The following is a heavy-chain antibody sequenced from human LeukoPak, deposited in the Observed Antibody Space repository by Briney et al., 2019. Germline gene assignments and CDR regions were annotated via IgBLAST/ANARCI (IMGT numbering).Heavy chain of an antibody. CDR2: INPNNGDT. V-gene: IGHV1-2*02. CDR3: ASYPRNIPTPPFDY. CDR1: GYTFTAQY. D-gene: IGHD2-21*01. Sequence: GASVKVSCKASGYTFTAQYMHWVRQAPGQGLEWMGWINPNNGDTKYAESFLGRVTMTRDTPTTTAYMELTNLRSDDTAVYFCASYPRNIPTPPFDYWGQGTLVTVSS. J-gene: IGHJ4*02.